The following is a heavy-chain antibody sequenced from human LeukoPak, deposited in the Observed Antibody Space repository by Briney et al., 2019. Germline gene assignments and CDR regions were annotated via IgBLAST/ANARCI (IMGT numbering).Heavy chain of an antibody. Sequence: GASVKVSCKASGGTFSSYAISWVRQAPGQGLEWMGGIIPIFGTANYAQKFQGRVTITADKSTSTAYMELSSLRSEDTAVYYCAGRTTVTTFFGYWGQGTLVTVSS. CDR2: IIPIFGTA. V-gene: IGHV1-69*06. D-gene: IGHD4-17*01. CDR1: GGTFSSYA. CDR3: AGRTTVTTFFGY. J-gene: IGHJ4*02.